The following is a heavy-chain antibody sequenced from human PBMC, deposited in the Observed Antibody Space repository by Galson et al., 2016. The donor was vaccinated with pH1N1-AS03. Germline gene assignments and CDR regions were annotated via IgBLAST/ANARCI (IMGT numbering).Heavy chain of an antibody. V-gene: IGHV4-59*12. Sequence: LSLTCTVSGGSITFYYWAWIRQPPRKGLGWIGNIYYTGTTNYNPSLKSRVTMSVDKSRNQFSLKLNSVTAADTAMYYCASVSLAYCSSTSCFRFDPWGQGTLVTVSS. D-gene: IGHD2-2*01. CDR1: GGSITFYY. J-gene: IGHJ5*02. CDR2: IYYTGTT. CDR3: ASVSLAYCSSTSCFRFDP.